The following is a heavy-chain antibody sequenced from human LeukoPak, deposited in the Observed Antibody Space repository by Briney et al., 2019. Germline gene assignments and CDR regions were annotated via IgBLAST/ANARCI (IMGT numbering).Heavy chain of an antibody. CDR2: IKQGGSEK. CDR3: ARRSGYYYYGMDV. D-gene: IGHD2-15*01. Sequence: GGSLRLSRAASGFTFSSYWMSWVRQAPGKGLEWVANIKQGGSEKYYVDSVKGRFTISRDNAKNSLYLQMNSLRAEDTAVYYCARRSGYYYYGMDVWGQGTTVTVSS. V-gene: IGHV3-7*01. CDR1: GFTFSSYW. J-gene: IGHJ6*02.